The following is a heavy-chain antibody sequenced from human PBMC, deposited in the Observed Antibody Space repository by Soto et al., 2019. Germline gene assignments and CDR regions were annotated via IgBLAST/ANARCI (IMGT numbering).Heavy chain of an antibody. CDR3: ARGEVVGSATLAPGRYYYYMDV. CDR1: GGSISSYY. Sequence: SETLSLTCTVSGGSISSYYWSWIRLPPGKGLEWIGYIYYSGSTNYNPSLKSRVTISVDTSKNQFSLKLNSVTAADTAVYYCARGEVVGSATLAPGRYYYYMDVWGKGTTVTVSS. CDR2: IYYSGST. D-gene: IGHD2-15*01. V-gene: IGHV4-59*12. J-gene: IGHJ6*03.